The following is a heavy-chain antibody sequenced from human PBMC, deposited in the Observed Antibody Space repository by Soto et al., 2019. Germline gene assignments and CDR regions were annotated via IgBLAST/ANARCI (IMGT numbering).Heavy chain of an antibody. CDR1: VGSISSGGYY. CDR3: ARGVTIFGVVGNWFDP. D-gene: IGHD3-3*01. Sequence: SETLSLTCTVSVGSISSGGYYWSWIRQHPGKGLEWIGYIYYSGSTYYNPSLKSRVTISVDTSKNQFSLKLSSVTAADTAVYYCARGVTIFGVVGNWFDPWGQGTLVTVSS. J-gene: IGHJ5*02. V-gene: IGHV4-31*03. CDR2: IYYSGST.